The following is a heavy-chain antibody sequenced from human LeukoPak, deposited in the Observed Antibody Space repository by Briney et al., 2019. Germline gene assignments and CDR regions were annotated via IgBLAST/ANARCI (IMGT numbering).Heavy chain of an antibody. CDR2: MNPNSGNT. CDR3: ARRTGLSGLVDY. Sequence: ASVKVSCKASGYTFTSYDINWVRQATGQGLEWMGWMNPNSGNTGYAQKFQGRVTITADESTSTAYMELSSLRSEDTAVYYCARRTGLSGLVDYWGQGTLVTVSS. J-gene: IGHJ4*02. CDR1: GYTFTSYD. D-gene: IGHD3/OR15-3a*01. V-gene: IGHV1-8*01.